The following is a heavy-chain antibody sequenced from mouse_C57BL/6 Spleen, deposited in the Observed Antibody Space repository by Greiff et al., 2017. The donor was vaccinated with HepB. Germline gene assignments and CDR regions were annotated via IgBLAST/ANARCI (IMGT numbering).Heavy chain of an antibody. CDR1: GYAFSSSW. CDR2: IYPGDGDT. Sequence: QVQLQQSGPELVKPGASVKISCKASGYAFSSSWMNWVKQRPGKGLEWIGRIYPGDGDTNYNGKFKGKATLTADKSSSTAYMQLSSLTSEDSAVCFCARDPTVVATGDFDVWGTGTTVTVSS. D-gene: IGHD1-1*01. CDR3: ARDPTVVATGDFDV. J-gene: IGHJ1*03. V-gene: IGHV1-82*01.